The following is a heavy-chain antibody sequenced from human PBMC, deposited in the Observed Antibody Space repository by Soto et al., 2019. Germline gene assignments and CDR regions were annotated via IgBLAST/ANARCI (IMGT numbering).Heavy chain of an antibody. J-gene: IGHJ4*02. CDR1: GYTFTSYG. CDR3: ARDRGSYALDY. Sequence: QVQLVQSGAEVKKPGASVKVSCKASGYTFTSYGISWVRQAPGQGLEWMGWISAYNGNTNYAQNHQGRXTXTXXTSTSTAYMELRSLRADDTAVYYCARDRGSYALDYWGQGTLVTVSS. V-gene: IGHV1-18*01. D-gene: IGHD1-26*01. CDR2: ISAYNGNT.